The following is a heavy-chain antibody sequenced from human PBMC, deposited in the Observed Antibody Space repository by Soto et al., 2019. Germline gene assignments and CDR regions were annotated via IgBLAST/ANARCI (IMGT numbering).Heavy chain of an antibody. V-gene: IGHV4-31*03. Sequence: SETLSLTCTVSGGSISSGGYYWSWIRQHPGKGLEWIGYIYYSGSTYYNPSLKSRVTISVDTSKNQFSLKLSSVTAADTAVYYCARTRYYYYYYMDVWGKGTTVTVSS. J-gene: IGHJ6*03. CDR2: IYYSGST. CDR3: ARTRYYYYYYMDV. CDR1: GGSISSGGYY.